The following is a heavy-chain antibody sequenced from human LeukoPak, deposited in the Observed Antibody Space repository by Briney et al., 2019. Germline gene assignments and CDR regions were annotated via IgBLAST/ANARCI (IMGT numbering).Heavy chain of an antibody. J-gene: IGHJ5*02. Sequence: PSQTLSLTCTVSGDSISSGGYYWSWIRQPPGKGLEWIGYIYHSGSTYYNPFLKSRVTISVDRSKNQFSLKLSSVTAADTAVYYCARRWFGEADWFDPWGQGTLVTVSS. CDR1: GDSISSGGYY. V-gene: IGHV4-30-2*01. CDR2: IYHSGST. CDR3: ARRWFGEADWFDP. D-gene: IGHD3-10*01.